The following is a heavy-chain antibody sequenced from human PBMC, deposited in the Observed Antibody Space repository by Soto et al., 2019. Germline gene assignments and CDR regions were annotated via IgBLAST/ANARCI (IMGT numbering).Heavy chain of an antibody. J-gene: IGHJ3*02. CDR3: ARGDTPMITGMDSFDI. D-gene: IGHD5-18*01. Sequence: GGSLRLSCAASGFTFSRYWMNWVRQAPGKGLEWVANIKQDGTEKNYVGSVKGRFTISRDNARKSLYLQMDSLRAEDTAVYFCARGDTPMITGMDSFDIWGQGTMVTVSS. CDR2: IKQDGTEK. V-gene: IGHV3-7*01. CDR1: GFTFSRYW.